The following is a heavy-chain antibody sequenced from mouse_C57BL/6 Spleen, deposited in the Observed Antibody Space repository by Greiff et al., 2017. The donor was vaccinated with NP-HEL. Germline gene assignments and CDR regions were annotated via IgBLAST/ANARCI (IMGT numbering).Heavy chain of an antibody. Sequence: VKLQESGAELVRPGTSVKMSCKASGYTFTNYWIGWAKQRPGHGLEWIGDIYPGGGYTNYNEKFKGKATLTADKSSSTAYMQFSSLTSEDSAIYYCAREGDGPYYAMDYWGQGTSVTVSS. J-gene: IGHJ4*01. CDR2: IYPGGGYT. V-gene: IGHV1-63*01. D-gene: IGHD2-3*01. CDR1: GYTFTNYW. CDR3: AREGDGPYYAMDY.